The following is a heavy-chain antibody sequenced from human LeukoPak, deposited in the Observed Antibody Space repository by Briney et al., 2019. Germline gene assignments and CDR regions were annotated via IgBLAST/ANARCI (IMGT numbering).Heavy chain of an antibody. CDR1: GGSISSSSYY. D-gene: IGHD3-3*01. CDR3: ARDSIGRFLEWLPRGALFDY. J-gene: IGHJ4*02. CDR2: IYYSGST. Sequence: TSETLSLTCTVAGGSISSSSYYWGWIRQPPGKGLEWIGSIYYSGSTYYNPSLKSRVTISVDTSKNQFSLKLSSVTAADTAVYYCARDSIGRFLEWLPRGALFDYWGQGTLVTVSS. V-gene: IGHV4-39*07.